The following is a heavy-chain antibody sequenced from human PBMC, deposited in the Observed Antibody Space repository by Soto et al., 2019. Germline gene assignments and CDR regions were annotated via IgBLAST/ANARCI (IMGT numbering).Heavy chain of an antibody. J-gene: IGHJ4*02. CDR1: GGSISSSNW. CDR3: ASRSIAARPFPDY. CDR2: IYHSGRT. D-gene: IGHD6-6*01. V-gene: IGHV4-4*02. Sequence: QVQLQESGPGLVKPSGTLSLTCAVSGGSISSSNWWSWVRQPPGKGLEWIGEIYHSGRTNYNPSQKSRVTISVDKSKNQFSLELSSVTAADTAVYYCASRSIAARPFPDYWGQGSLVTVSS.